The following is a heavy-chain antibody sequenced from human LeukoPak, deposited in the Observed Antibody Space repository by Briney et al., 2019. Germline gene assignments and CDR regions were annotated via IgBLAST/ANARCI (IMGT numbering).Heavy chain of an antibody. CDR1: GYTFTGYY. D-gene: IGHD6-19*01. V-gene: IGHV1-2*02. CDR2: INPNSGGT. CDR3: AILYSSGWYYFDY. J-gene: IGHJ4*02. Sequence: AASVKVSCKASGYTFTGYYMHWVRQAPGQGLEWMGWINPNSGGTNYAQKFQGRVTMTRDTSISTAYMELSSLRSEDTAVHYCAILYSSGWYYFDYWGQGTLVTVSS.